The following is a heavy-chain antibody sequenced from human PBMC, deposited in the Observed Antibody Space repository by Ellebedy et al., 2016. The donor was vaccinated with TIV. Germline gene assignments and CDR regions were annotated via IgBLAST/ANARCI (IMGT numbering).Heavy chain of an antibody. Sequence: AASVKVSCKASGYVFTLYQIHWVRQAPGQGLEWMGVINPGGGRSIYGQKYQGRVTITGDTSTSTVYMELRSLRSEDTAVYYCAREKPRRDGHNNLYYHGMDVWGQGTTVTVSS. CDR2: INPGGGRS. CDR1: GYVFTLYQ. V-gene: IGHV1-46*01. J-gene: IGHJ6*02. CDR3: AREKPRRDGHNNLYYHGMDV. D-gene: IGHD5-24*01.